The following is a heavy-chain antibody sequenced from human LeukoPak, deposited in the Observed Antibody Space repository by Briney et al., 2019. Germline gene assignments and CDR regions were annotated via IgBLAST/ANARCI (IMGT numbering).Heavy chain of an antibody. CDR3: ARGPGSPSGDNYGRPLDY. D-gene: IGHD5-18*01. CDR2: IYYSGNT. Sequence: PSETLSLTCTVSGGSISSYYWSWSRHSPPKGLGYVGYIYYSGNTNYNPSLNSRVTISVDACKNQFSLKLSSVTAADTAVYYCARGPGSPSGDNYGRPLDYWGQGTLVAASS. CDR1: GGSISSYY. V-gene: IGHV4-59*01. J-gene: IGHJ4*02.